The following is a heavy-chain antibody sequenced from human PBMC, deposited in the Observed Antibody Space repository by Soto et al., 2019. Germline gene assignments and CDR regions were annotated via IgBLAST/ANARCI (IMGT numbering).Heavy chain of an antibody. CDR1: GLKFRSHG. CDR2: IAYDGSNT. Sequence: PGGSLRLSWEASGLKFRSHGMHWVRKAPGKGLEWVGFIAYDGSNTNYPDSAVGRFTISRDNSINIVYLQMTSVRPEDTAMYFCARENRDGYDHFDYWGQGTLVTVSS. D-gene: IGHD5-18*01. CDR3: ARENRDGYDHFDY. J-gene: IGHJ4*01. V-gene: IGHV3-30-3*01.